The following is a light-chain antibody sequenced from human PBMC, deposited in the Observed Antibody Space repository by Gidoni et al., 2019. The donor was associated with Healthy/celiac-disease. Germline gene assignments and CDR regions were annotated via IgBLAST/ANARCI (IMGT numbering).Light chain of an antibody. CDR1: QSISSY. CDR3: QQSYSTPLVT. Sequence: DIQMTQSPSSLSASVGDRVTITCRASQSISSYLNWYQQKPGKAPKLLIYAAYSLQSGVPSRFSGSVSGTDFTLTISSLQLEDFATYYCQQSYSTPLVTFGQGTKVEIK. J-gene: IGKJ1*01. V-gene: IGKV1-39*01. CDR2: AAY.